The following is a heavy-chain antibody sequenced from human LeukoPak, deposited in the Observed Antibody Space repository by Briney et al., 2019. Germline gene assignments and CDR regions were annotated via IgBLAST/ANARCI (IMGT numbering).Heavy chain of an antibody. Sequence: RTSETLSLTCTVSGGSISSSSYYWGWIRQPPGKGLEWIGSIYYSGSTYYNPSLKSRVTISVDTSKNQFSLKLSSVTAADTAVYYCARDDGPAGTLFQHWGQGTLVTVSS. CDR2: IYYSGST. CDR3: ARDDGPAGTLFQH. D-gene: IGHD6-13*01. CDR1: GGSISSSSYY. J-gene: IGHJ1*01. V-gene: IGHV4-39*07.